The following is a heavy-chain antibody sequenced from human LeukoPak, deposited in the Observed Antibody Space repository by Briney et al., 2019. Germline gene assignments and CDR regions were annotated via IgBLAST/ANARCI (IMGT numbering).Heavy chain of an antibody. J-gene: IGHJ6*02. Sequence: SETLSLTCTVSGGSISSSSYYWGWIRQPPGKGLEWIRSIYYSGSTYYNPSLKSRVTISVDTSKNQFSLKLSSVTAADTAVYYCARELSSSWPPYYYGMDVWGQGTTVTVSS. CDR2: IYYSGST. CDR3: ARELSSSWPPYYYGMDV. D-gene: IGHD6-13*01. V-gene: IGHV4-39*07. CDR1: GGSISSSSYY.